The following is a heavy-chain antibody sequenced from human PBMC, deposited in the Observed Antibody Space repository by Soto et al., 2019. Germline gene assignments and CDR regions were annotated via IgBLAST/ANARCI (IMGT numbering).Heavy chain of an antibody. V-gene: IGHV4-31*03. CDR2: IYFRGNT. D-gene: IGHD3-22*01. J-gene: IGHJ3*02. Sequence: SETLSLTCSVSGDSISRIDYYWTWIRQHPEKGLEWIGNIYFRGNTYYSPSLESRLTISVDTSKNQFSLKLTSVTAADTAVYYCAREGGSYDSGGYLIRGAFDIWGQGTMVT. CDR3: AREGGSYDSGGYLIRGAFDI. CDR1: GDSISRIDYY.